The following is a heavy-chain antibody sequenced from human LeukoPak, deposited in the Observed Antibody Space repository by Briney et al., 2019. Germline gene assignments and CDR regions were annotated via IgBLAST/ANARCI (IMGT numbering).Heavy chain of an antibody. D-gene: IGHD6-6*01. V-gene: IGHV3-74*01. CDR2: ISPTGSTT. J-gene: IGHJ4*02. Sequence: GGSRRLSGTASGFSFSGRWMHWARQLRGRGLVWVSRISPTGSTTSYADSVKGRFTVSSDNVKNTLYLQVNNLRAEDTAVYYCARGPNSNWSGLDFWGQGTLLTVSS. CDR3: ARGPNSNWSGLDF. CDR1: GFSFSGRW.